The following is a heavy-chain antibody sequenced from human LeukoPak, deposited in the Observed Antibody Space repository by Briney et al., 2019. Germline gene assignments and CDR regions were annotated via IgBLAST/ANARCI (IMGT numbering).Heavy chain of an antibody. V-gene: IGHV1-18*01. CDR1: GYTFTSYG. J-gene: IGHJ5*02. CDR2: ISAYNGNT. CDR3: ARSDYDENWFDP. Sequence: ASVKVSCKASGYTFTSYGISWVRQAPGQGLEWMGWISAYNGNTNYTQKLQGRVTMTTDTSTSTAYMELRSLRSDDTAVYYCARSDYDENWFDPWGQGTLVTVSS. D-gene: IGHD3-3*01.